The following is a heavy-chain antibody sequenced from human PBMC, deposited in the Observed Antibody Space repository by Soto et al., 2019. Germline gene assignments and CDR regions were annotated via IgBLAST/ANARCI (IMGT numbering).Heavy chain of an antibody. CDR3: AHRVLRTVFGLVTTTAIYFYF. CDR2: IYWDDDK. D-gene: IGHD3-3*01. V-gene: IGHV2-5*02. J-gene: IGHJ4*02. CDR1: GFSLTTSGVG. Sequence: QITLNESGPTVVRPTETLTLTCRFSGFSLTTSGVGVGWIRQFPGKAPEWLALIYWDDDKRYSASLKSRLTMTKDTTKNNMVLTVSDLDPTDTATYYCAHRVLRTVFGLVTTTAIYFYFWGQGTPVAVSS.